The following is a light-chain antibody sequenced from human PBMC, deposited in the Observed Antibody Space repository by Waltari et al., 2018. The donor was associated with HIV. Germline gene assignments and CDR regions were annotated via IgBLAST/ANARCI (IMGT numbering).Light chain of an antibody. CDR1: SSNIASNY. J-gene: IGLJ3*02. CDR2: IIK. V-gene: IGLV1-47*01. CDR3: ATWDDRLSGRHWV. Sequence: QSVLTQPPSTSGTPGQSVTISCSGISSNIASNYVYWYQHLPGTAPNVPISIIKQRPSGVPDRFSGSKSGTSASLAISGLRSEDEADYYCATWDDRLSGRHWVFGGGTKLTVL.